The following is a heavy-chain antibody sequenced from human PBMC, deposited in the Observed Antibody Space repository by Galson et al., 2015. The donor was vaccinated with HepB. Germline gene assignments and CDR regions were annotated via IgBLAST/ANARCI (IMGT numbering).Heavy chain of an antibody. CDR3: ARGQWLVRGTYYYYMDV. CDR1: GDSVSSHSAA. J-gene: IGHJ6*03. CDR2: TYYRSKWYN. V-gene: IGHV6-1*01. Sequence: ISGDSVSSHSAAWNWIRQSPSRGLEWLGRTYYRSKWYNNYAVSVKSRITINPDTSRNQFSLQLNSVTPEDTAVYYCARGQWLVRGTYYYYMDVWGKGTTVTVSS. D-gene: IGHD6-19*01.